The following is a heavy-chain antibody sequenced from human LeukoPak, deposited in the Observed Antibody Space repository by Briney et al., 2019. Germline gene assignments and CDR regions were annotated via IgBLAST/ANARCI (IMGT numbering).Heavy chain of an antibody. V-gene: IGHV1-8*01. CDR3: ARGFRSDTSGRKFDC. J-gene: IGHJ4*02. CDR2: MNPHSGNT. D-gene: IGHD3-22*01. Sequence: ASVKVSCKSSGYTFTNYEINWVRQATGQGRDWMGWMNPHSGNTGYAQNFRGRVTMPRNTSIGTAYMELSSLRSEGTAVYYCARGFRSDTSGRKFDCWGQGTLVTVSS. CDR1: GYTFTNYE.